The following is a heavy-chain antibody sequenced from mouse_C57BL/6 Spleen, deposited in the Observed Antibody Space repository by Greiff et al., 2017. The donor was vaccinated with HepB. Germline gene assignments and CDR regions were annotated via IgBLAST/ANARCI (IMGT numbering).Heavy chain of an antibody. CDR1: GYTFTSYG. Sequence: VQLQQSGAELARPGASVKLSCKASGYTFTSYGISWVKQRTGQGLEWIGEIYPRSGNTYYNEKFKGKATLTADKSSSTAYMELRSLTSEDSAVYFCARSPITTVVAMDFDYWGQGTTLTVSS. CDR2: IYPRSGNT. D-gene: IGHD1-1*01. CDR3: ARSPITTVVAMDFDY. V-gene: IGHV1-81*01. J-gene: IGHJ2*01.